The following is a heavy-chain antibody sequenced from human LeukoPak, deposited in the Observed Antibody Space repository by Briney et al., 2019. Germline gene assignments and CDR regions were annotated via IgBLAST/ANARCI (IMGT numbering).Heavy chain of an antibody. CDR2: IYSSGST. V-gene: IGHV4-61*08. CDR1: GGSISSGGYS. J-gene: IGHJ4*02. CDR3: ARGGGYGYYFDY. Sequence: SETLSLTCAVSGGSISSGGYSWSWIRQPPGKGLEWIGYIYSSGSTNYNPSLKSRVTMSLDTSKNQFSLKLRSVTAADTAVYYCARGGGYGYYFDYWGQGTLVSVSS. D-gene: IGHD6-25*01.